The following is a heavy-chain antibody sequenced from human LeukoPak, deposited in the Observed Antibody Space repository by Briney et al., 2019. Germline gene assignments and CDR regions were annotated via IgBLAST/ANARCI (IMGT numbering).Heavy chain of an antibody. CDR2: IKQDGSEK. D-gene: IGHD6-6*01. J-gene: IGHJ4*02. V-gene: IGHV3-7*01. Sequence: GGSLRLSCAASGVTFSSDWMSWVRQAPGKGLEWVANIKQDGSEKYYVDSVKGRFTISRDNAKNSLYLQMNSLRAEDTAVYYCAREMYDGVEYSSSSVDYWGQGTLVTVSS. CDR3: AREMYDGVEYSSSSVDY. CDR1: GVTFSSDW.